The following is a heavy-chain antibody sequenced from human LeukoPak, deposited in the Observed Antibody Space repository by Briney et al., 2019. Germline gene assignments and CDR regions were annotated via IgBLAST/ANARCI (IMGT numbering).Heavy chain of an antibody. CDR3: ARVDTAMESFIDY. Sequence: SETLSLTCAVSGGSFSSRNWWSWVRQPPGKGLEWIGEIYHSGNTKYNPSLKSRVTISVDKSKNQFSLKLSSVTAADTAVYYCARVDTAMESFIDYWGQGALLTVSS. J-gene: IGHJ4*02. CDR1: GGSFSSRNW. V-gene: IGHV4-4*02. CDR2: IYHSGNT. D-gene: IGHD5-18*01.